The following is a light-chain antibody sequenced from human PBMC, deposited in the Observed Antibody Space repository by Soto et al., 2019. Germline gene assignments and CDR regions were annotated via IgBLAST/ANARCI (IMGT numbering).Light chain of an antibody. CDR1: QSVSSSY. CDR2: GAS. Sequence: EIVLTQSPGTLSLSPGERATLSCRASQSVSSSYLAWYQQKPGQAPRLLIYGASSRATGIPDRFSGSGSGTDFTLTISRLEPEDCAVYYCQQYGSSPGTFGQVTKVESK. CDR3: QQYGSSPGT. V-gene: IGKV3-20*01. J-gene: IGKJ1*01.